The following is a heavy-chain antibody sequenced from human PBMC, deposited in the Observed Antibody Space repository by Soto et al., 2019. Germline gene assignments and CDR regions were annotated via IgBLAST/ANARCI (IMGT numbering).Heavy chain of an antibody. CDR1: GFTFSSYG. J-gene: IGHJ5*02. V-gene: IGHV3-33*01. Sequence: GGSLRLSCAGSGFTFSSYGMHWVRQAPGKGLEWVAVIWYDGSNKYYADSVKGRFTISRDNAKNTLYLQMNSLRAEDTAVYYCAREVTGTYGWFDPWGQGTLVTV. CDR3: AREVTGTYGWFDP. D-gene: IGHD6-19*01. CDR2: IWYDGSNK.